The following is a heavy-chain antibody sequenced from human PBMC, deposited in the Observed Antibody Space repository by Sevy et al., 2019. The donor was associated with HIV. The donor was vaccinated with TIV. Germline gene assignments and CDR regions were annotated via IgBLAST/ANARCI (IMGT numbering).Heavy chain of an antibody. CDR2: YDPEDGET. CDR3: ATSPDYHDSSRYAFDI. J-gene: IGHJ3*02. V-gene: IGHV1-24*01. D-gene: IGHD3-22*01. CDR1: GYSVSDLS. Sequence: ASVKVSCKVSGYSVSDLSIHWVRQAPGKGLEWMGGYDPEDGETIYAQKFQGRVTMTEDTSTDTAYMELSSLRSEDTAVYYCATSPDYHDSSRYAFDIWGQGTMVTVSS.